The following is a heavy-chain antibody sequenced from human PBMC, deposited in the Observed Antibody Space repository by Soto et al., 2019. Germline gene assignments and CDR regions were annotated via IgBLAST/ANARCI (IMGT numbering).Heavy chain of an antibody. Sequence: GGSLRLSCAASGFTFSNAWMSWVRQAPGKGLEWVGRIKSKTDGGTTDYAAPVKGRLTISRDDSKNTLYLQMNSLKNEDTAVYYCTTEPITIFGVVIILDYWGQGTLVTVSS. J-gene: IGHJ4*02. V-gene: IGHV3-15*01. CDR3: TTEPITIFGVVIILDY. D-gene: IGHD3-3*01. CDR2: IKSKTDGGTT. CDR1: GFTFSNAW.